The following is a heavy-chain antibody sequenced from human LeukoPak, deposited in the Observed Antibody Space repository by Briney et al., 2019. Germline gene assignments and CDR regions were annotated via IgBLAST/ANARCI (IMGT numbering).Heavy chain of an antibody. V-gene: IGHV1-8*02. CDR1: GGTFSSYA. Sequence: GASVKVSCKASGGTFSSYAISWVRQAPGKGLEWMGGFDPEDGETIYAQKFQGRVTMTRNTSISTAYMELSSLRSEDTAVYYCARGLFRSWKWFDSWGQGTLVTVSS. CDR3: ARGLFRSWKWFDS. J-gene: IGHJ5*01. CDR2: FDPEDGET. D-gene: IGHD6-13*01.